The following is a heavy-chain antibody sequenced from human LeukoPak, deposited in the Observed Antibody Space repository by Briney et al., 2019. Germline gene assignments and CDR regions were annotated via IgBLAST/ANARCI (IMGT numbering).Heavy chain of an antibody. V-gene: IGHV4-4*07. CDR2: ISDSGST. CDR3: ARGMAAAYDYNWFDP. J-gene: IGHJ5*02. CDR1: GGSISTYV. Sequence: PSETLSLTCTVSGGSISTYVWSWIRQTAGKGLEWIGRISDSGSTRYNPFLKSRVTMSVDTSKNQVSLKLDSVTAADTAVYFCARGMAAAYDYNWFDPWGPGTLVTVSS. D-gene: IGHD5-12*01.